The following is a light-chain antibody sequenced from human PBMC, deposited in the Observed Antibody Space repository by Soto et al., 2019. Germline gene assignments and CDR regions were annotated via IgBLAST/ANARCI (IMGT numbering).Light chain of an antibody. V-gene: IGKV3-11*01. Sequence: EIVLTQSPATLSLSPGERATLSCRASQSVSSYLAWYQQKPGQAPRLLIYDASNRATGIPARFSGSGSGTDFPLPISSVEPEDFAVYYCQQRSNWPPYTFGQGTKLEIK. CDR2: DAS. CDR3: QQRSNWPPYT. J-gene: IGKJ2*01. CDR1: QSVSSY.